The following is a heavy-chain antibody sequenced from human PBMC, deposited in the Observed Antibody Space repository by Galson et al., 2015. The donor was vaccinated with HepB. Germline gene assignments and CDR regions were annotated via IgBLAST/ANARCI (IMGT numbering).Heavy chain of an antibody. CDR3: ARGIRYFDWESPLSR. J-gene: IGHJ4*02. CDR2: ISSSGSTI. Sequence: SLRLSCAASGFTFSDYHMSWIRQAPGKGLEWVSYISSSGSTIYYADSVKGRFTISRDNAKNSLYLQMNSLRAEDTAVYYCARGIRYFDWESPLSRWGQGTLVTVSS. V-gene: IGHV3-11*01. D-gene: IGHD3-9*01. CDR1: GFTFSDYH.